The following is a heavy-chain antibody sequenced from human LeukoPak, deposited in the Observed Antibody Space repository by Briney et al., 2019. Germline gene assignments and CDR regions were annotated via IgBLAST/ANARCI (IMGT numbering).Heavy chain of an antibody. D-gene: IGHD3-3*01. J-gene: IGHJ4*02. Sequence: ASETLSLTCTVSGGSISSSSYYWGWIRQPPGKGLEWIGSIYYSGSTYYNPSLKSRVTISVDTSKNQFSLKLSSMTAADTAVYYCARSWGYDFWTGNLLDYWGQGTLVSVSS. V-gene: IGHV4-39*07. CDR3: ARSWGYDFWTGNLLDY. CDR1: GGSISSSSYY. CDR2: IYYSGST.